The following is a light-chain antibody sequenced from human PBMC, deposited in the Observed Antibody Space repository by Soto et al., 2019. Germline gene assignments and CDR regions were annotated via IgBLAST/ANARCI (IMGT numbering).Light chain of an antibody. CDR3: SSCTSSSTLV. Sequence: QSALTQPASVSGSPGQSITISCTGTSSDVGGYNYVSWYQQHPGKAPKLMIYDVSNRPSGVSNRFSGSKSGNTASLTTSGLQAEDEADYYCSSCTSSSTLVFGGGTKLTVL. V-gene: IGLV2-14*01. J-gene: IGLJ2*01. CDR2: DVS. CDR1: SSDVGGYNY.